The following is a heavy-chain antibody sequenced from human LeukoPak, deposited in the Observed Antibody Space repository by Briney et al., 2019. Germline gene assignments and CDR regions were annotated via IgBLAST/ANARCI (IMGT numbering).Heavy chain of an antibody. CDR3: ARGGIGRNIVATIIAWFDP. V-gene: IGHV4-34*01. CDR2: INHSGST. CDR1: GGSFSGYY. D-gene: IGHD5-12*01. Sequence: PSETLSLTCAVYGGSFSGYYWSWIRQPPGKGLEWIGEINHSGSTNYNPSLKSRVTISVDTSKNQFSLKLSSVTAADTAVYYCARGGIGRNIVATIIAWFDPWGQGTLVTVSS. J-gene: IGHJ5*02.